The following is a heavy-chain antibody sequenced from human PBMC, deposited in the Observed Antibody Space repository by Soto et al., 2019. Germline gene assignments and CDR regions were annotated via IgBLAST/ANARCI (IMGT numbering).Heavy chain of an antibody. CDR3: ARNFRGSNTGVYWFDP. CDR1: GGSFSGYY. J-gene: IGHJ5*02. D-gene: IGHD3-10*01. V-gene: IGHV4-34*01. CDR2: INHSGST. Sequence: PSETLSLTCAVYGGSFSGYYWSWIRQPPGKGLEWIGEINHSGSTNYNPSLKSRVTISVDTSKNQFSLKLSSVTAADTAVYYCARNFRGSNTGVYWFDPWGQGTLVTVSS.